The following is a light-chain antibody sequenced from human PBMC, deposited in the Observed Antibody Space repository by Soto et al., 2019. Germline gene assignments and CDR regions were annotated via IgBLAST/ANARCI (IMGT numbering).Light chain of an antibody. CDR2: DAS. CDR3: QQYYDLPIT. V-gene: IGKV1-33*01. CDR1: QDIDKF. Sequence: DIQMTQSPSSLSASVGDRVTITCQASQDIDKFLNWYQQKPGKAPKLLIDDASNLGTGVPSRFSGSGSGTDFTFTINSLQPEDIATYYCQQYYDLPITFGQGTRLEIK. J-gene: IGKJ5*01.